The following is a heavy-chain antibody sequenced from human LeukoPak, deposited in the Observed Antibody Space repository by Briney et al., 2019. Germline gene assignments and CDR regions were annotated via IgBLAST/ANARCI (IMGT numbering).Heavy chain of an antibody. CDR2: FDWDDDK. CDR1: GFSLSTTGMC. Sequence: SGPTLVNPTQTLTLTCTFSGFSLSTTGMCVSWIRQPPGKGLEWLARFDWDDDKHYSTSLKTRLPISKDTSKNQVVLTMTNMDPADTATYYCARTRGQYYYDSSGYPFDYWGQGTLVTVSS. CDR3: ARTRGQYYYDSSGYPFDY. D-gene: IGHD3-22*01. J-gene: IGHJ4*02. V-gene: IGHV2-70*11.